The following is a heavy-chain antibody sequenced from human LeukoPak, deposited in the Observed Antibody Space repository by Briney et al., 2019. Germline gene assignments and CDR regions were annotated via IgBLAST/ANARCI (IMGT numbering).Heavy chain of an antibody. CDR2: MNPDSANA. Sequence: ASVKVSCKASGYTFTSYDINWVRQATGQGLEWMGWMNPDSANADYAQKFQGRVTITRNTSISTAYMELSSLRFEDTAVYYCARRRVGTHFDYWGQGTLVAVSS. D-gene: IGHD1-14*01. J-gene: IGHJ4*02. CDR3: ARRRVGTHFDY. CDR1: GYTFTSYD. V-gene: IGHV1-8*03.